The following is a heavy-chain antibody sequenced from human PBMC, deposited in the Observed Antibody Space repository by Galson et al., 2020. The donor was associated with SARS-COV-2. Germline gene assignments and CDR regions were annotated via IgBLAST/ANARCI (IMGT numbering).Heavy chain of an antibody. D-gene: IGHD3-10*01. CDR3: ARGLTVVDGIGAFDM. J-gene: IGHJ3*02. Sequence: GESLKISCAASGFIVSNNYMNWVRQAPGKGLEWLSVIFSGGTTYYADSVKGRFTISRHNSQDTVYLQMNSLRPEDTAIYYCARGLTVVDGIGAFDMWGQGTMVTVSS. V-gene: IGHV3-53*04. CDR1: GFIVSNNY. CDR2: IFSGGTT.